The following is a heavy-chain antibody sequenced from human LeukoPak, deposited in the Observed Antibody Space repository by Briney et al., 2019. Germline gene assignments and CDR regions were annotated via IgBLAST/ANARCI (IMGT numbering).Heavy chain of an antibody. CDR3: AREGPRLSVVVPAARNWFDP. V-gene: IGHV7-4-1*02. CDR1: GYTFTSYA. D-gene: IGHD2-2*01. CDR2: INTDTGNP. J-gene: IGHJ5*02. Sequence: ASVKVSCKASGYTFTSYAINWVRQAPGQGLEWKGWINTDTGNPTYAQGFTGRFVFSLDTSVSTAYLQISSLKAEDTAVYYCAREGPRLSVVVPAARNWFDPWGQGTLVTVSS.